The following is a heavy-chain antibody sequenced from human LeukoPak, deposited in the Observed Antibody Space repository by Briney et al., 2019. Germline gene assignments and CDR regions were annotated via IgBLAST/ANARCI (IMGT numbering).Heavy chain of an antibody. Sequence: RGESLKISCQGSGYSFTDYWIAWVRQMPGKRLEWMGIINPSDSDTRYSPSFQGQVTISADKSISSAYLQWSSLKASDSAMYYCARAWNFDYWGQGTLVTVSS. V-gene: IGHV5-51*01. J-gene: IGHJ4*02. CDR3: ARAWNFDY. CDR1: GYSFTDYW. D-gene: IGHD1-1*01. CDR2: INPSDSDT.